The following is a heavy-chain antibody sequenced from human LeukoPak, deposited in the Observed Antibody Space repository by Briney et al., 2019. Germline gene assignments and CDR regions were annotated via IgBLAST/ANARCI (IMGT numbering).Heavy chain of an antibody. D-gene: IGHD3-10*01. J-gene: IGHJ6*02. V-gene: IGHV3-23*01. CDR2: ISGSGGNT. CDR1: GFTFSSYA. Sequence: GGSPRLSCAASGFTFSSYAMSWVRQAPGKGLEWVSVISGSGGNTYYADSVKGRFTISRDNSKNTLYLQMNSLRAEDTAVYYCAKAYGSGNLYYYYGMDVWGQGTTVTVSS. CDR3: AKAYGSGNLYYYYGMDV.